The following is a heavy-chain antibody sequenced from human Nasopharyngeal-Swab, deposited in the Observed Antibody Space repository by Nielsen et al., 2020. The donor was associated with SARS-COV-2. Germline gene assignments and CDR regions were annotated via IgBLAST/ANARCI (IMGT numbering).Heavy chain of an antibody. CDR2: IKGDGSAR. CDR1: GFTFSSFW. J-gene: IGHJ4*02. D-gene: IGHD6-19*01. V-gene: IGHV3-7*01. CDR3: ARGPTPSDNSAFLRD. Sequence: GGSLRLSCVCTGFTFSSFWMNWVRQAPGKGLEWVANIKGDGSARYYVDSVRGRFTVSRDNAKSTLYMQLSSLTAEDTAVYYCARGPTPSDNSAFLRDWGQGILVTVSS.